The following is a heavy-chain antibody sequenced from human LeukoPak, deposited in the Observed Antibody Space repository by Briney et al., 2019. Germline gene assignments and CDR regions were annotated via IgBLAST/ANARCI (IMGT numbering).Heavy chain of an antibody. Sequence: GGSLRLSXAASGFTFSSYSTNWVRQAPGKGLEWVSSISSSSSYIYYADSVKGRFTISRDNAKNSLYLQMNSLRAEDTAVYYCARDLIRSVNYMDVWGKGTTVTVSS. CDR1: GFTFSSYS. CDR3: ARDLIRSVNYMDV. V-gene: IGHV3-21*01. CDR2: ISSSSSYI. J-gene: IGHJ6*03. D-gene: IGHD1-26*01.